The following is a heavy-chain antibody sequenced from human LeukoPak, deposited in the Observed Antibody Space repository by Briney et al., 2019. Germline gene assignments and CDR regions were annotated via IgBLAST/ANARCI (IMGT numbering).Heavy chain of an antibody. CDR2: ISWKGDKI. D-gene: IGHD1-7*01. V-gene: IGHV3-20*04. J-gene: IGHJ4*02. CDR1: GGSISSGGYY. CDR3: VFEFKGQAGTTAFDH. Sequence: ETLSLTCTVSGGSISSGGYYWSWIRQHPGKGLEWVSGISWKGDKIDYGDSVKGRFAISRDNAKNSLYLQMNSLRAQDTALYYCVFEFKGQAGTTAFDHWGQGTPVTVSS.